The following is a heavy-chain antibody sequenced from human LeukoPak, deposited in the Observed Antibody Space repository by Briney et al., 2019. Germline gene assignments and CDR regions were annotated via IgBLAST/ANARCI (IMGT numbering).Heavy chain of an antibody. Sequence: PGGSLRLSCAASGFTFSSYWMHWVRQAPGKGLVWVSRINIDGSSTSYADSVKGRFTISRDNSKNTLYLQMNSLRAEDTAVFYCAKGLGYYFDSWGQGTLVTVSS. V-gene: IGHV3-74*01. J-gene: IGHJ4*02. CDR2: INIDGSST. CDR3: AKGLGYYFDS. CDR1: GFTFSSYW. D-gene: IGHD1-26*01.